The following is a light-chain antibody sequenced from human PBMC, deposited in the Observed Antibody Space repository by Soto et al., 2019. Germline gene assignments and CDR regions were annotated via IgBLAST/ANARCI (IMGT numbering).Light chain of an antibody. Sequence: SYELTQPPSVSVSPGQTVSISCSGDKLGDKYASWYQQKPGQSPVLVIYEDTKRPSGIPERFSGSNSGNTATLTISGTQAMDEADYYCQAWDSNTGVFGGGTKLTVL. CDR3: QAWDSNTGV. CDR2: EDT. J-gene: IGLJ2*01. V-gene: IGLV3-1*01. CDR1: KLGDKY.